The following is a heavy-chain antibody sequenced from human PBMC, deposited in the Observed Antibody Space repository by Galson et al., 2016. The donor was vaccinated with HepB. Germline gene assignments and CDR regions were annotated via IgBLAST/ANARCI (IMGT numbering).Heavy chain of an antibody. D-gene: IGHD3-3*01. CDR3: GKYEFDY. Sequence: SLRLSCAASGFSFSSYVMFWVRQAPEKGLEFVSAIGSDGRSTHYADSLRGRFTVSRDNSKNMLYLQMSSLRAEDTAVYYCGKYEFDYWGQGTLVTVSS. V-gene: IGHV3-64D*09. CDR1: GFSFSSYV. J-gene: IGHJ4*02. CDR2: IGSDGRST.